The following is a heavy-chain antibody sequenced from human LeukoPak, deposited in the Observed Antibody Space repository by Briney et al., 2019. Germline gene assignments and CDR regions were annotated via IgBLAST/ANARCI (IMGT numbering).Heavy chain of an antibody. J-gene: IGHJ3*02. CDR1: GFTFSSYS. Sequence: GGSLRLSCEASGFTFSSYSMSWVRQAPGKGLEWVSAISGSGGSTYYADSVKGRFTISRDNSKNTLYLQMNSLRAEDTAVYYCAKDRLVGQLSPDAFDIWGQGTMVTVSS. V-gene: IGHV3-23*01. D-gene: IGHD1-1*01. CDR3: AKDRLVGQLSPDAFDI. CDR2: ISGSGGST.